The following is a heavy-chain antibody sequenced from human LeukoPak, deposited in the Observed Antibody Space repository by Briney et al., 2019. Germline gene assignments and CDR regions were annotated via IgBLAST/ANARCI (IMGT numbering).Heavy chain of an antibody. CDR2: IRPDGSEQ. CDR1: GFSFNTYW. Sequence: PGGSLRLSCEASGFSFNTYWMIWVRQAPGKGLEWVADIRPDGSEQYYLGSVKGRFTISRDNAKDSLYLEMNSLRPEDRAVYYCARSGSRYLYVDDCGGGGTAVTVFS. CDR3: ARSGSRYLYVDDC. J-gene: IGHJ6*04. V-gene: IGHV3-7*01. D-gene: IGHD2-15*01.